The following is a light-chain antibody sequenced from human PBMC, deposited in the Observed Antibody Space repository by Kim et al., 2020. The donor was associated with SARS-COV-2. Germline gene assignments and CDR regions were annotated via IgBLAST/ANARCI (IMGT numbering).Light chain of an antibody. CDR2: EGS. CDR3: CSYAGSYWV. CDR1: SSDVGRYNL. V-gene: IGLV2-23*01. Sequence: PVQSITISCTGTSSDVGRYNLVSWYQQHPGKAPKLMIYEGSKRPSGVSNRFSGSKSGNTASLTISGLQAEDEADYYCCSYAGSYWVFGGGTQLTVL. J-gene: IGLJ3*02.